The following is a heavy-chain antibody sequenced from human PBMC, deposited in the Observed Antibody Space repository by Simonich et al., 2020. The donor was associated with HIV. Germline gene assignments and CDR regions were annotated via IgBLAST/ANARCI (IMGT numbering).Heavy chain of an antibody. V-gene: IGHV1-2*06. J-gene: IGHJ4*02. Sequence: QVQLVQSGAEVKKPGASVKVFCKASGYRFTGFYMHRVRPAPGQGLGWLGQNNPNLGGTDYAQNLQGRVTLTRDTSISTAYMELSGLRSDDTAVYYCASGMMGFDYWGQGTLVTVSS. CDR2: NNPNLGGT. CDR1: GYRFTGFY. CDR3: ASGMMGFDY. D-gene: IGHD3-16*01.